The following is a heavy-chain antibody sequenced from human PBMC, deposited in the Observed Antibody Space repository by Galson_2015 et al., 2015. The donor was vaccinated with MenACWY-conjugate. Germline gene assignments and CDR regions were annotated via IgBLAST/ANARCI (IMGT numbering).Heavy chain of an antibody. CDR1: GFSFSSYA. V-gene: IGHV3-23*01. CDR2: ISSSGGTT. CDR3: ARYFVRANYGGLDV. D-gene: IGHD3-9*01. J-gene: IGHJ6*02. Sequence: ALRLACAASGFSFSSYAMNWVRQAPGTGLEGVSAISSSGGTTYYADSVKGRFTISRDNSKNTLYLQVSSLRAEDTAVYHCARYFVRANYGGLDVWGQGTTVTVSS.